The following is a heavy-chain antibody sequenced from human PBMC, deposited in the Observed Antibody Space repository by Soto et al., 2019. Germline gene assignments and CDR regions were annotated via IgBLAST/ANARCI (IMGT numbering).Heavy chain of an antibody. Sequence: QVHLVQSGAEVKKPGASVKVSCKGSGYAFTTYGITWVRQAPGQGLEWMGWISAHNGNTNYAQTLQGRVTVTRDTSPRTAYMELRRLRSDDTAVYYCARGRYGDYWGQGALVTVSS. V-gene: IGHV1-18*01. J-gene: IGHJ4*02. D-gene: IGHD1-1*01. CDR1: GYAFTTYG. CDR2: ISAHNGNT. CDR3: ARGRYGDY.